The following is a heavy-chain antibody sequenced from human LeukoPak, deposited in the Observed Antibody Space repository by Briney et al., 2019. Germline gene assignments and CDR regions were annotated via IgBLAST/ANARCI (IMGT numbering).Heavy chain of an antibody. D-gene: IGHD3-3*01. CDR1: GGSISSYY. CDR2: IYTSGST. J-gene: IGHJ3*02. CDR3: AGRGTIFGVPDAFDI. Sequence: SETLSLTCTVSGGSISSYYWSWIRQPAGKGLEWIGRIYTSGSTNYNPSLKSRVTMSVDTSKNQFSLKLSSVTAADTAVYYCAGRGTIFGVPDAFDIWGQGTMVTVSS. V-gene: IGHV4-4*07.